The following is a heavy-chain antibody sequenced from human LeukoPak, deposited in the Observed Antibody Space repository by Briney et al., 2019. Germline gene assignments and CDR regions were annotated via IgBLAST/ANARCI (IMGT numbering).Heavy chain of an antibody. CDR2: INVDGSSK. CDR3: ARGFGWEQQLVPFFDY. J-gene: IGHJ4*02. V-gene: IGHV3-74*01. D-gene: IGHD6-13*01. CDR1: GFTSSSYW. Sequence: GGSLRLSCAASGFTSSSYWMHWVRQAPGKGLVWVSRINVDGSSKSYADSVKGRFTISRDNAKNTLYLQMNSLRAEDTAVYYCARGFGWEQQLVPFFDYWGQGTLVTVSS.